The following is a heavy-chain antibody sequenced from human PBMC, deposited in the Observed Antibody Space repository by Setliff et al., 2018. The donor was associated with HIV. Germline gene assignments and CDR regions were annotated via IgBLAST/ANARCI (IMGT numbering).Heavy chain of an antibody. V-gene: IGHV1-18*01. D-gene: IGHD2-2*01. CDR2: ISGYNGNT. Sequence: ASVKVSCKTSGYTFTSYGISWVRQAPGQGLEWMGWISGYNGNTNYAQKFQGRLTMTTDTSTSTAYMERRGLRSGDTAVYYCARGIQPFYYYYMDVWGKGTTVTVSS. CDR1: GYTFTSYG. J-gene: IGHJ6*03. CDR3: ARGIQPFYYYYMDV.